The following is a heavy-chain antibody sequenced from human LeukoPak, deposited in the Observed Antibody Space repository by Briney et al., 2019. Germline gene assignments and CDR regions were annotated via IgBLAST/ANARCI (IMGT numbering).Heavy chain of an antibody. J-gene: IGHJ4*02. CDR1: GGYISSSNYY. CDR2: IFYSGST. CDR3: ARRPGPSGSYYPGRFDY. D-gene: IGHD1-26*01. Sequence: ETLSLTCTVSGGYISSSNYYWVWIRQPPGKGLEWVASIFYSGSTYFNPSLKSRVTILVDTSKNQFSLKLSSVTAADTAVYYCARRPGPSGSYYPGRFDYWGQGALVTVSS. V-gene: IGHV4-39*07.